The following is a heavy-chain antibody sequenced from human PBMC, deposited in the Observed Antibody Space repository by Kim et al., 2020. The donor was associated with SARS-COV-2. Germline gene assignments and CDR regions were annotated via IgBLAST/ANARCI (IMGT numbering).Heavy chain of an antibody. CDR2: IYYSGST. Sequence: SETLSLTCTVSGGSISSYYWSWIRQPPGKGLEWIGYIYYSGSTDYNPSLKSRVTISVDTSKNQFSLKLSSVTAADTAVYYCARHDYYSGSYLDYWGQGTLVTVSS. CDR3: ARHDYYSGSYLDY. CDR1: GGSISSYY. V-gene: IGHV4-59*08. D-gene: IGHD1-26*01. J-gene: IGHJ4*02.